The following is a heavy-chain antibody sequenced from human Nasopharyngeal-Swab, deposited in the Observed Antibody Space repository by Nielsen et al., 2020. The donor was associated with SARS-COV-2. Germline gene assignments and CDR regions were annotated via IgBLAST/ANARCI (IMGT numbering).Heavy chain of an antibody. CDR2: ISSSTSYI. Sequence: GGSLRLSCAASGFTFSNYSMYWVRQAPGKGLEWVSSISSSTSYIYYADSVKGRCTISRDNAKNSLYLQMNSLRAEDTAVYYCARDGFGESPYYYYYGMDVWGQGTTVTVSS. V-gene: IGHV3-21*01. CDR1: GFTFSNYS. D-gene: IGHD3-10*01. CDR3: ARDGFGESPYYYYYGMDV. J-gene: IGHJ6*02.